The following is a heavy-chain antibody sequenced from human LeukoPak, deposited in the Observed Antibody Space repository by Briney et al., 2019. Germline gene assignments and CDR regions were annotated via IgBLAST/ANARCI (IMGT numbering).Heavy chain of an antibody. V-gene: IGHV3-23*01. Sequence: GGSLRLSCTASGFTFNKYTMNWVRQVPGKGLEWVSGISSSGGKTYYADSVKGRFTISRDNSRNTVFLQMNSLRAEDTAVYYCAKTRPLDSSSWSHGDYWGQGTLVTVSS. CDR2: ISSSGGKT. CDR3: AKTRPLDSSSWSHGDY. D-gene: IGHD6-13*01. CDR1: GFTFNKYT. J-gene: IGHJ4*02.